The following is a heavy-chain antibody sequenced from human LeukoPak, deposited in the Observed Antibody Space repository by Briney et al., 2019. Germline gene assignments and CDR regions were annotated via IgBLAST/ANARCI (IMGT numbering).Heavy chain of an antibody. D-gene: IGHD2-15*01. CDR1: GYYFTDYW. CDR3: ARQERVAATLDGFDI. V-gene: IGHV5-51*01. J-gene: IGHJ3*02. Sequence: GESLKISCKGSGYYFTDYWIAWVRPMPGKGLEWMGSIYPGDSDIRYSPSFQGQVTVSADESINTAYLQWSSLKASDTAMFYCARQERVAATLDGFDIWGQGTMVTVSS. CDR2: IYPGDSDI.